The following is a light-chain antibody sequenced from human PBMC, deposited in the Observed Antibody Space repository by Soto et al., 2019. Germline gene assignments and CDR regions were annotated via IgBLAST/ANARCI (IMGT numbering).Light chain of an antibody. J-gene: IGLJ2*01. V-gene: IGLV2-14*01. CDR2: DIS. Sequence: QSALTQPASVSGSPGQSITIFCTGTSSDIGGYNYVSWYQQSPGKAPKLIIYDISYRPSGVSNRFSGSKSGNTASLTISGLQAEDEADIWCSSYTSSNTLHLVFGGGTKVTVL. CDR1: SSDIGGYNY. CDR3: SSYTSSNTLHLV.